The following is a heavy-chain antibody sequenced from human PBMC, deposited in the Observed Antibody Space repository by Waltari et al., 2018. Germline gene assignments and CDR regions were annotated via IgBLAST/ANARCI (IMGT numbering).Heavy chain of an antibody. CDR1: GGSFRGYF. Sequence: QVQLQQWGAGLLKPSETLSLTCAVYGGSFRGYFWSWSSHPPGHVLEWFGEVIWWGGIGESNKSGSSNYNRSLHRRVTITVDTSKNQFSRKRNSVTAADTAVYYCARVKGNSSSGYYYYYYMDVCGKGTTVTVSS. D-gene: IGHD6-13*01. V-gene: IGHV4-34*01. CDR3: ARVKGNSSSGYYYYYYMDV. CDR2: SNKSGSS. J-gene: IGHJ6*03.